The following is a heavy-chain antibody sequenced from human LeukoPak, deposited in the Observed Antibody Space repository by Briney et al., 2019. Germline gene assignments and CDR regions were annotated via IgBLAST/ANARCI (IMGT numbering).Heavy chain of an antibody. D-gene: IGHD6-13*01. J-gene: IGHJ3*02. CDR2: INHSGST. CDR1: GGSFSGHY. V-gene: IGHV4-34*01. Sequence: SETLSLTCAIYGGSFSGHYWSWIRQPPGKGLEWIGEINHSGSTNYNPSLKSRVTISVDTSRNQFSLNLSSVTAADTAVYYCARVEVIAAAGTNHVFDIWGQGTMVTVSS. CDR3: ARVEVIAAAGTNHVFDI.